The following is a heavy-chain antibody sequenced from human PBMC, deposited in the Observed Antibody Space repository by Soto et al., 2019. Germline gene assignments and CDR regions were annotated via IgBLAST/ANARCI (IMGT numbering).Heavy chain of an antibody. D-gene: IGHD1-1*01. CDR3: VREPATAKPEGVDF. J-gene: IGHJ4*02. CDR1: GYTFSDYY. V-gene: IGHV1-2*02. CDR2: INPNSGGR. Sequence: QVQLVQSGAEVRKPGASVKVSCKASGYTFSDYYIHWVRQAPGQGLEWMGWINPNSGGRKYAPKFQGGVSMTRDTAITTAYMELSRLRSGETAVYYCVREPATAKPEGVDFWGQGTLVTVSS.